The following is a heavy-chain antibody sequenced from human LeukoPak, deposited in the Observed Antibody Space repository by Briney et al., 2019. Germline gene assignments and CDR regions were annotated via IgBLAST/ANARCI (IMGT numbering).Heavy chain of an antibody. V-gene: IGHV4-59*01. CDR2: MHDSGST. CDR3: ARGWTTWYGFDY. J-gene: IGHJ4*02. Sequence: PSETLSLTCTVSGGSISSYYWSWIRQTPGKGLEWIGYMHDSGSTNYNPSLKSRLSISVDTSKNQLSLKLSSVTAADTAVYYCARGWTTWYGFDYWGQGTLVTVS. D-gene: IGHD6-13*01. CDR1: GGSISSYY.